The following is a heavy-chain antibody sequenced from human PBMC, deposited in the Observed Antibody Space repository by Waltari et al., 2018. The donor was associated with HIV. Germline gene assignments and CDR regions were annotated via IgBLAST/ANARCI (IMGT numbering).Heavy chain of an antibody. Sequence: QLPLQESGPGLVKPSETLSLTCTVSGGSISSSGYYGGWIRQPPGKGLEWIGTIYYSGSTYYNPSLKRRVTISADTSKNQFSLKLSSVTAADTAVYYCARGASIGGWVRNDYWGQGTLVTVSS. CDR3: ARGASIGGWVRNDY. D-gene: IGHD6-6*01. J-gene: IGHJ4*02. CDR2: IYYSGST. V-gene: IGHV4-39*07. CDR1: GGSISSSGYY.